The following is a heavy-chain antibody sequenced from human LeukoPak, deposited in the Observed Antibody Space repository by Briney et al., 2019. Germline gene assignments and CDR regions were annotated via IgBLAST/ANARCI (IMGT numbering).Heavy chain of an antibody. CDR3: ARETTMIVVVTRTHYFDY. CDR2: ISAYNGNT. V-gene: IGHV1-18*01. Sequence: ASVKVSCKASGYTFTSYAMHWVRQAPGQGLEWMGWISAYNGNTNYAQKLQGRVTMTTDTSTSTAYMELRSLRSDDTAVYYCARETTMIVVVTRTHYFDYWGQGTLVTVSS. CDR1: GYTFTSYA. D-gene: IGHD3-22*01. J-gene: IGHJ4*02.